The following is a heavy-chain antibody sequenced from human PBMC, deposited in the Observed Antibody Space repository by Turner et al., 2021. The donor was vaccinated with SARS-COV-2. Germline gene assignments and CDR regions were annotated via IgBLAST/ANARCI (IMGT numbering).Heavy chain of an antibody. V-gene: IGHV2-5*02. Sequence: QITLKDSGPTPVKPTQTLTLTCTFSGFSLSTSGVGVGWIRQPPGTALEWLALIYWDDDKRYSPSLKSRLTITKDTSKNQVVLTMTNMDPVDTATYYCARHIVVAIFDYWGQGTLVTVSS. CDR3: ARHIVVAIFDY. J-gene: IGHJ4*02. D-gene: IGHD2-21*01. CDR1: GFSLSTSGVG. CDR2: IYWDDDK.